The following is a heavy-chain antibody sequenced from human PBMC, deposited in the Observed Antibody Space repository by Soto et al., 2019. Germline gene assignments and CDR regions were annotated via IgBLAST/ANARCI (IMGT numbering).Heavy chain of an antibody. D-gene: IGHD1-1*01. CDR1: GFALSPYW. CDR3: ARLTEAVTTFVY. Sequence: GGSLRLSCEASGFALSPYWMSWVRQAPGKGLEWVASINQDGSVKHYVDSVRGRFTISRDNAKNSLFLQMNSLSAEDTAVYYCARLTEAVTTFVYWGQGTPVTVSS. V-gene: IGHV3-7*03. J-gene: IGHJ4*02. CDR2: INQDGSVK.